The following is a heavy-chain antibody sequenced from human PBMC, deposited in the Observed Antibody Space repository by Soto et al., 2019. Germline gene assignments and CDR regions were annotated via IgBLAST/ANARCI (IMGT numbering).Heavy chain of an antibody. D-gene: IGHD4-17*01. J-gene: IGHJ5*02. Sequence: GASVEVSCKASGGTFSSYAISWVRQAPGQGLEWMGGIIPIFGTANYAQKFQGRVTITADESTSTAYMELSSLRSEDTAVYYCANNYGGNYWFDPWGQGTLVTV. V-gene: IGHV1-69*13. CDR2: IIPIFGTA. CDR1: GGTFSSYA. CDR3: ANNYGGNYWFDP.